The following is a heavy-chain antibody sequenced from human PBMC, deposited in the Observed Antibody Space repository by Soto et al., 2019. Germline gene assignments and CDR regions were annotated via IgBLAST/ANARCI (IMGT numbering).Heavy chain of an antibody. Sequence: GGSLRLSCAASGFTFSSYAMHWVRQAPGKGLEWVAVISYDGSNKYYADSVKGRFTISRDNSKNTLYLQMNSLRAEDTAVYCCARDTHSSSWYSRITYYYYGMDVWGQGATVTVSS. V-gene: IGHV3-30-3*01. CDR3: ARDTHSSSWYSRITYYYYGMDV. J-gene: IGHJ6*02. D-gene: IGHD6-13*01. CDR1: GFTFSSYA. CDR2: ISYDGSNK.